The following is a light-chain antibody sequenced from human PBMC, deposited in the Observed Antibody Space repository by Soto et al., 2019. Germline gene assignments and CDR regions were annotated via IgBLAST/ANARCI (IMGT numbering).Light chain of an antibody. V-gene: IGLV1-36*01. Sequence: QSVLTQPPSVSEAPRQRVTISCSGSRSNIGSNAVNWYQQLPGQAPKLLLYYDDLLPSGVSDRFSGSKSGTSASLAISGLQSEDEDDYYCAAWDASLNAFVFGTGTKVTVL. CDR3: AAWDASLNAFV. J-gene: IGLJ1*01. CDR2: YDD. CDR1: RSNIGSNA.